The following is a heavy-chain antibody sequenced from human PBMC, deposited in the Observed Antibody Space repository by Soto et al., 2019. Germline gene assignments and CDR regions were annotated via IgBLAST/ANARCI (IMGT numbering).Heavy chain of an antibody. V-gene: IGHV3-74*01. CDR1: GFTFSNSW. J-gene: IGHJ4*02. Sequence: EVRLVESGGGLVQPGGSLRLSCAASGFTFSNSWMHWVRQPPGKGPVWVARINSDGTITNYADSVKGRFTISRDNAKDTLYLQMNSLGAEDTAVYYCTNWNYVYYWGQGTLVTVSS. CDR3: TNWNYVYY. CDR2: INSDGTIT. D-gene: IGHD1-1*01.